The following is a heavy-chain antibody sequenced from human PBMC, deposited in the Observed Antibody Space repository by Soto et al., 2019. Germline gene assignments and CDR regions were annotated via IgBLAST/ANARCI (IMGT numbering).Heavy chain of an antibody. CDR3: AKSPRGEMATH. J-gene: IGHJ4*01. CDR1: GYTFRNYA. Sequence: QVQLVQSGAEVKKPGASVKVSCKASGYTFRNYAVNWVRQAPGQGLEWMGSINTYNGNTNYAQNLQDRVTLTADTSTSTAFMELRSLRSDDTAVYYCAKSPRGEMATHWGHVTLVTVSS. D-gene: IGHD5-12*01. V-gene: IGHV1-18*01. CDR2: INTYNGNT.